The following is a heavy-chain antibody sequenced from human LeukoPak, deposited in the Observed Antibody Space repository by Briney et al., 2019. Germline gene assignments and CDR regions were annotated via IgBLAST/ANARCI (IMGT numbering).Heavy chain of an antibody. J-gene: IGHJ5*02. CDR1: RFTFSNYA. D-gene: IGHD4-17*01. CDR3: AKDYGDYVSWFDP. Sequence: GGSLRLSCAASRFTFSNYAMSWVRQAPGKGLEWVSAISGSGGSTYYADSVKGRFTISRDNSKNTLYLQMNSLRAEDTAVYYCAKDYGDYVSWFDPWGQGTLVTVSS. CDR2: ISGSGGST. V-gene: IGHV3-23*01.